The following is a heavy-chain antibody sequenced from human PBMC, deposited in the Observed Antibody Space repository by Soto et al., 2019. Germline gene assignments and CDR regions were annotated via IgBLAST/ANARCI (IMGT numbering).Heavy chain of an antibody. CDR2: IYSGGGT. Sequence: GGSLRLSCAASGFTVSNNYMSWVRQAPGKGLEWVSVIYSGGGTYYADSVKGRFTISRDNSKNTLYLQMNSLRAEDTAVYYCARYGDYLYYFDFWGQGTLVTVSS. D-gene: IGHD4-17*01. V-gene: IGHV3-53*01. CDR1: GFTVSNNY. CDR3: ARYGDYLYYFDF. J-gene: IGHJ4*02.